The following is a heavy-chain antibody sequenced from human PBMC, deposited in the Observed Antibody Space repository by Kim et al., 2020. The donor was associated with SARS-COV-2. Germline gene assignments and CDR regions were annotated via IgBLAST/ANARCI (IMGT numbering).Heavy chain of an antibody. V-gene: IGHV1-2*02. Sequence: ASVKVSCKVSGYIFTAYYIHWVRQAPGQGLEWMGWINPNSGGTKYAQKFQGRVTMTSDTSTSTVFLELSSLRSDDTAVFFCARDQGGVDYNVVDYWGQGTPVTVSS. J-gene: IGHJ4*02. D-gene: IGHD1-20*01. CDR2: INPNSGGT. CDR1: GYIFTAYY. CDR3: ARDQGGVDYNVVDY.